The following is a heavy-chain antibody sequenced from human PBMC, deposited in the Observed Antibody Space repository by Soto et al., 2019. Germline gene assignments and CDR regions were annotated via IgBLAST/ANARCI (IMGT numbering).Heavy chain of an antibody. Sequence: QVQLQESGPGLVKPSQTLSLTCTVSVGSISSGGYYWSWIRQHPGKGLEWIGYIYYSGSTYYNPSLKSRVTISVNTSKNQFSLKLSSVTAADTAVYYCARATVTTDYYYYGMDVWGQGTTVTVSS. D-gene: IGHD4-17*01. V-gene: IGHV4-31*03. CDR2: IYYSGST. CDR1: VGSISSGGYY. CDR3: ARATVTTDYYYYGMDV. J-gene: IGHJ6*02.